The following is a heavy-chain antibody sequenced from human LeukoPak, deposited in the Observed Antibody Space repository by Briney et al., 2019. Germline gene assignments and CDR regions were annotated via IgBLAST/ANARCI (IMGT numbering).Heavy chain of an antibody. Sequence: SETLSLTCAVYGGSFSGYYWSWIRQPPGKGLEWIGEINHSGSTNYNTSLKSRVTISVDTSKNQFSLKLSSVTAADTAVYYCARGTTVTDVEDYFDYWGQGTLVTVSS. D-gene: IGHD4-11*01. CDR2: INHSGST. CDR3: ARGTTVTDVEDYFDY. J-gene: IGHJ4*02. CDR1: GGSFSGYY. V-gene: IGHV4-34*01.